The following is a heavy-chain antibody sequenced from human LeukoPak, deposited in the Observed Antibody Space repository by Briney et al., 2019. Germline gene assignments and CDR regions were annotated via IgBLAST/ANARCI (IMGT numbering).Heavy chain of an antibody. CDR2: IRYNGTNK. CDR3: ARRIAAPGDRYYFDY. D-gene: IGHD6-13*01. CDR1: GFTFSNYG. Sequence: GGSLRLSCAASGFTFSNYGMHWVRQAPGKGLEWVAFIRYNGTNKYYADSVQGRFTISRDNSKNMLYLQMNSLRAEDTAVYYCARRIAAPGDRYYFDYWGQGTLVTVSS. V-gene: IGHV3-30*02. J-gene: IGHJ4*02.